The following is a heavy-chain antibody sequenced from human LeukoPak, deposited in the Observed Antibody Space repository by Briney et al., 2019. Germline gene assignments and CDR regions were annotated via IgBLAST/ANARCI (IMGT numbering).Heavy chain of an antibody. J-gene: IGHJ4*02. CDR3: ARDSAPGISLTHFDY. D-gene: IGHD2-2*01. V-gene: IGHV1-18*01. CDR2: ISAYNGNT. Sequence: GASVKVSCKASGYTFTSYGISWVRQAPGQGLEWMGWISAYNGNTNYAQKLQGRVTMTTDTSTSTAYMELSSLRSEDTAVYYCARDSAPGISLTHFDYWGQGTLVTVSS. CDR1: GYTFTSYG.